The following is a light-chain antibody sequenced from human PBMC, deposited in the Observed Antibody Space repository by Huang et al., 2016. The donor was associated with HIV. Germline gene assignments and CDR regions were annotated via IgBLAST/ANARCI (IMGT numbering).Light chain of an antibody. J-gene: IGKJ1*01. Sequence: ELVMTQSPATLSVSPGERVTLSCRASQSVSSNLAWYQQKPGQAPRLLIFCASTRATGTPARFRGSGSGTEFTLTISSLQSEDFAVYYCHQYNNWPPWTFGQGTKVEI. CDR3: HQYNNWPPWT. CDR2: CAS. CDR1: QSVSSN. V-gene: IGKV3-15*01.